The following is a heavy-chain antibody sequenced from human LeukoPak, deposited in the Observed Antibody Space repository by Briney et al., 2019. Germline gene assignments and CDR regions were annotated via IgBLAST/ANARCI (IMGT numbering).Heavy chain of an antibody. V-gene: IGHV4-30-2*01. D-gene: IGHD1-1*01. Sequence: SSETLSLTCTVSGGSISSGGYYWSGIRQPPGKGLEWIGYIYHSGSTYYNPSLKSRVTISVDRSKNQFSLKLSSVTAADTAVYYCARGRATTDYWGQGTLVTVSS. CDR1: GGSISSGGYY. CDR2: IYHSGST. CDR3: ARGRATTDY. J-gene: IGHJ4*02.